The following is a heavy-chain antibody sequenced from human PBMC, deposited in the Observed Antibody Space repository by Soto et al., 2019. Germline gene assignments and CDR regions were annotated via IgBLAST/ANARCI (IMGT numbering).Heavy chain of an antibody. D-gene: IGHD2-2*01. CDR1: GFTFSSYS. CDR2: ISSSSSYI. V-gene: IGHV3-21*01. J-gene: IGHJ6*03. CDR3: ARVAKDIVVVPAAIRGYYYMDV. Sequence: EVQLVESGGGLVKPGGSLRLSCAASGFTFSSYSMNWVRQAPGKGLEWVSSISSSSSYIYYADSVKGRFTISRDNAKNSLYLQMNSLRAEDTAVYYCARVAKDIVVVPAAIRGYYYMDVWCKGTTVTVSS.